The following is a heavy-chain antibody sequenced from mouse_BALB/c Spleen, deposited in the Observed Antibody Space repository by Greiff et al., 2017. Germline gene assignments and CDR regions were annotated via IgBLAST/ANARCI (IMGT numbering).Heavy chain of an antibody. V-gene: IGHV5-9-3*01. CDR1: GFTFSSYA. D-gene: IGHD2-4*01. Sequence: EVKLMESGGGLVKPGGSLKLSCAASGFTFSSYAMSWVRQTPEKRLEWVATISSGGSYTYYPDSVKGRFTISRDNAKNTLYLQMSSLRSEDTAMYYCARHEGITTTVDYWGQGTSVTVSS. CDR2: ISSGGSYT. J-gene: IGHJ4*01. CDR3: ARHEGITTTVDY.